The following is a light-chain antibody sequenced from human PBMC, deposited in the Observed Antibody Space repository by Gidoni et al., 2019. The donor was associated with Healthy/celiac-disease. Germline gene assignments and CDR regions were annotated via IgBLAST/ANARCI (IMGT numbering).Light chain of an antibody. V-gene: IGKV3-15*01. CDR2: GPS. CDR1: QSVSSN. CDR3: QQYNNWPLT. J-gene: IGKJ4*01. Sequence: EIVMTQSPATLSVSPGERATLSCRASQSVSSNLAWYQQKPGQAPRLLIYGPSTRATGIPARFSGSVSGTEFTLTISSLQSEDFAVYYCQQYNNWPLTFGGGTKVEIK.